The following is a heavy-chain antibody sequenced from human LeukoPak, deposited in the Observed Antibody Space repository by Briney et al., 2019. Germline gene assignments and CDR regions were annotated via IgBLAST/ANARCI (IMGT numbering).Heavy chain of an antibody. D-gene: IGHD3-10*01. J-gene: IGHJ5*02. CDR2: IYYSGST. CDR3: ARGPYYYGSGSYYH. CDR1: GGSISSYY. Sequence: PSETLSLTCTVSGGSISSYYWSWIRQPPGKGLEWIGYIYYSGSTNYNPSLKSRVTISVDTSKNQFSLKLSSVTAADTAVYYCARGPYYYGSGSYYHWGQGTLVTVSS. V-gene: IGHV4-59*01.